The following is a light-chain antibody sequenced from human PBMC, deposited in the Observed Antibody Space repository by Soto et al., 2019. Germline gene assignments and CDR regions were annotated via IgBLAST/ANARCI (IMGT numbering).Light chain of an antibody. CDR3: QQYNSWPIMYT. CDR2: GAS. V-gene: IGKV3-15*01. CDR1: QSVSSN. Sequence: EIVMTQSPATLSVSPGERATLSCRASQSVSSNLAWYQQKPGQAPRLLIYGASTRATGIPARFSGSGSGTEFTLTISSLQSEDFAVYYCQQYNSWPIMYTFGLGTKLEIK. J-gene: IGKJ2*01.